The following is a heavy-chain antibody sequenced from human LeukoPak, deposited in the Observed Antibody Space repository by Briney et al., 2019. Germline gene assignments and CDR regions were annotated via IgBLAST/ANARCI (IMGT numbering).Heavy chain of an antibody. D-gene: IGHD3-22*01. Sequence: PSETLSLTCTVSGGSISSYYWSWIRKPPGKGLEWIGNIDYSRDTNYNPSLRSRVTILVDKSRNQFSLKLNSVTAADTAVYYCARNGPHYYDKSGYLDSWGQGTLVTVSS. V-gene: IGHV4-59*03. CDR1: GGSISSYY. J-gene: IGHJ4*02. CDR2: IDYSRDT. CDR3: ARNGPHYYDKSGYLDS.